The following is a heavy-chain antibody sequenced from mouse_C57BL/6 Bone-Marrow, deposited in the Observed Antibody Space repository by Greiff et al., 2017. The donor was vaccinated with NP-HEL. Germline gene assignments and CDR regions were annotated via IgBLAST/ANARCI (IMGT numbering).Heavy chain of an antibody. J-gene: IGHJ1*03. CDR1: GFTFSDYG. D-gene: IGHD1-1*01. CDR3: ARRGYYGSSPYWYFDV. CDR2: ISSGSSTI. Sequence: EVQLVESGGGLVKPGGSLKLSCAASGFTFSDYGMHWVRQAPEKGLEWVAYISSGSSTIYYADTVKGRFTISRDNAKNTLFLQMTSLRSEDTAMYYCARRGYYGSSPYWYFDVWGTGTTVTVSS. V-gene: IGHV5-17*01.